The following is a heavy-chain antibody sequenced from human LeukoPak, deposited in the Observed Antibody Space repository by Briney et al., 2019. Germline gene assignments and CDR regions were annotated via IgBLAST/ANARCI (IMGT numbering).Heavy chain of an antibody. Sequence: SETLSLTCTVSGGSISSSSYYWGWIRQPPGKGLEWVGSIYYSGSTYYNPSLKSRVTISVDTSKNQFSLKLSSVTAADTAVYYCARHAVFFDYVWGSYRYTEFDYWGQGTLVTVSS. CDR2: IYYSGST. J-gene: IGHJ4*02. D-gene: IGHD3-16*02. V-gene: IGHV4-39*01. CDR1: GGSISSSSYY. CDR3: ARHAVFFDYVWGSYRYTEFDY.